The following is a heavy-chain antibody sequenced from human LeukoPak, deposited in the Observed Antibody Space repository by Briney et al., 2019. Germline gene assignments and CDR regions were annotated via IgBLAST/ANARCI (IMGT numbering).Heavy chain of an antibody. CDR1: GSTFGSYS. J-gene: IGHJ4*02. Sequence: GGSLRLSCAASGSTFGSYSMHWVRQAPGAGLERVSLIDRRGHRTFYADSVEGRFTISRDNSRNSLYLHMSSLRTEDTALYYCVKEVIYSSWVSFDSWGRGTLVTVSS. D-gene: IGHD4-11*01. V-gene: IGHV3-43*01. CDR2: IDRRGHRT. CDR3: VKEVIYSSWVSFDS.